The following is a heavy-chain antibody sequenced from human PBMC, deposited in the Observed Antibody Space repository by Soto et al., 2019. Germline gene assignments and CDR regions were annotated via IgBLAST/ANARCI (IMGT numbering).Heavy chain of an antibody. CDR2: IYYSGST. CDR1: GGSISSYY. Sequence: PSESLSLTCTVSGGSISSYYWSWIRQPPGKGLEWIGYIYYSGSTNYNPSLKSRVTISVDTSKNQFSLKLSSVTAADTAVYYCARGIQLWTDYYYYYMDVWGKGTTVNVSS. J-gene: IGHJ6*03. V-gene: IGHV4-59*08. D-gene: IGHD5-18*01. CDR3: ARGIQLWTDYYYYYMDV.